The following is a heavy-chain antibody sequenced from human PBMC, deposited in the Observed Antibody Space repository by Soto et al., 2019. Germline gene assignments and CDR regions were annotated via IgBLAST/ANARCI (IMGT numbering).Heavy chain of an antibody. Sequence: VQLRESGTGQVKTSGTLSLTCAVSGGSLKTTNWWSWVRQPPAKGLEWIGEVFHSGITRYTPSLKSRATFSVDTSKNQFCLNVSAVTAADTAVYYCTKDEAGSPFRYWGQGALVTVSS. CDR2: VFHSGIT. J-gene: IGHJ4*02. CDR1: GGSLKTTNW. V-gene: IGHV4-4*02. D-gene: IGHD3-10*01. CDR3: TKDEAGSPFRY.